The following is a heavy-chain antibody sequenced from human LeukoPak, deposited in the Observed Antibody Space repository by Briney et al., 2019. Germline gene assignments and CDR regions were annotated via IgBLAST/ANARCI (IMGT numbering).Heavy chain of an antibody. D-gene: IGHD5-12*01. CDR3: ARDSTWRLDY. V-gene: IGHV3-7*03. CDR1: GFTFSSHW. J-gene: IGHJ4*02. Sequence: PGGSLRLSCTASGFTFSSHWMTWVRQPLGKGLEWVANIKEDGSVKYYVDSVKGRFTISRDNTKNALYLQMNSLRADDTAVYFCARDSTWRLDYWGQGTLITVSS. CDR2: IKEDGSVK.